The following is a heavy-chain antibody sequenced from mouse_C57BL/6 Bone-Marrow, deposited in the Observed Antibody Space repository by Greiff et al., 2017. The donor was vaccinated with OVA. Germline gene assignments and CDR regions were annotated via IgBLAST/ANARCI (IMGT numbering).Heavy chain of an antibody. Sequence: VQLQQSGAELVRPGTSVKVSCKASGYAFTNYLIEWVKQRPGQGLEWIGVINPGSGGTNYNEKFKGKATLTADKSSSTAYMQLSSLTSEDSAVYFCARDYGSSYVRYYAMDDGGQGTSGTVAS. D-gene: IGHD1-1*01. CDR3: ARDYGSSYVRYYAMDD. CDR2: INPGSGGT. CDR1: GYAFTNYL. J-gene: IGHJ4*01. V-gene: IGHV1-54*01.